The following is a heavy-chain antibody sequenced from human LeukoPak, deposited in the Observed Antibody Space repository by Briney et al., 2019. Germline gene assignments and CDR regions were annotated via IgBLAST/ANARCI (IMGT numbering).Heavy chain of an antibody. J-gene: IGHJ4*02. CDR2: ISSSSSYI. CDR3: AVAYYDFWSGYSH. CDR1: GIIFSSYS. Sequence: GGSLRLSCAASGIIFSSYSMNWVRQAPGKGLEWVSSISSSSSYIYYADSVKGRFTISRDNAKNSLYLQMNSLRAEDTAVYYCAVAYYDFWSGYSHWGQGTLVTVSS. D-gene: IGHD3-3*01. V-gene: IGHV3-21*01.